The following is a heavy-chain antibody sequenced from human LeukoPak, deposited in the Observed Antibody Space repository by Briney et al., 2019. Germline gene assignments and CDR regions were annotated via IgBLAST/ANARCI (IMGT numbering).Heavy chain of an antibody. CDR2: IYYSGST. CDR1: GGSISPYY. CDR3: AGLYASGTYYGY. J-gene: IGHJ4*02. D-gene: IGHD3-10*01. V-gene: IGHV4-59*08. Sequence: ASETLSLTCTVSGGSISPYYWSWIRQPPGKGLEWIGYIYYSGSTNYNPSLKSRVTISVDTSKNQFSLKLSSVTAADTAVYYCAGLYASGTYYGYWGQGTLVTVSS.